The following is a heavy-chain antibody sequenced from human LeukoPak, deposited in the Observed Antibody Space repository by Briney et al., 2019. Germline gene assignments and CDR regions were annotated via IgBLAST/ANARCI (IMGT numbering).Heavy chain of an antibody. CDR3: ARDGALTIFGVVMDV. CDR2: IWYDGSNK. CDR1: GFTFSSYG. V-gene: IGHV3-33*01. D-gene: IGHD3-3*01. Sequence: GGSLRLSCAASGFTFSSYGMHWVRQAPGKGLEWVAVIWYDGSNKYYADSVEGRFTISRDNSKNTLYLQMNSLRAEDTAVYYCARDGALTIFGVVMDVWGQGTTVTVSS. J-gene: IGHJ6*02.